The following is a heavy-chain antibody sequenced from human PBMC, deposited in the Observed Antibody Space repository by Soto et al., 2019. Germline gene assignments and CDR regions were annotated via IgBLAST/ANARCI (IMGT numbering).Heavy chain of an antibody. CDR3: ARANDPRKQQLAH. CDR1: GVTLPKYG. V-gene: IGHV1-69*13. Sequence: SVKVSCKTSGVTLPKYGINWVRQAPGQGLEWMGGIIPIFGTANYAQKFQGRVTITADESTSTAYMELSSLRSEDTAVYYCARANDPRKQQLAHWGQGTLVTVSS. D-gene: IGHD6-13*01. CDR2: IIPIFGTA. J-gene: IGHJ4*02.